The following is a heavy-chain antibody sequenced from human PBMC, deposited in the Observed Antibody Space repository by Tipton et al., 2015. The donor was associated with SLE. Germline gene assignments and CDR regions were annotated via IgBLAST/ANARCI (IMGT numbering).Heavy chain of an antibody. V-gene: IGHV4-39*01. Sequence: TLSLTCTVFGGSISSSTYYWGWIRQSPGKGLDWIGSVSYTGSTFYNPSLKSRVTMSVDTSKNQFSLNLRSVTAADTAVYYCARRGWVDAFDIWGQGTMVIVSS. CDR2: VSYTGST. D-gene: IGHD6-19*01. CDR3: ARRGWVDAFDI. J-gene: IGHJ3*02. CDR1: GGSISSSTYY.